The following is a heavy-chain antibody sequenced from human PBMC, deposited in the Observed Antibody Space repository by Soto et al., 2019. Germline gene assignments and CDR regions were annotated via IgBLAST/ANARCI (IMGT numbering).Heavy chain of an antibody. CDR1: GYTFTGYY. CDR3: ARGPHDYSNYPPFAEYFQH. Sequence: ASVKVSCKASGYTFTGYYMHWVRQAPGQGLEWMGWINPNSGGTNYAQKFQGWVTMTRDTSISTAYMELSRLRSDDTAVYYCARGPHDYSNYPPFAEYFQHWGQGTLVTVSS. J-gene: IGHJ1*01. V-gene: IGHV1-2*04. CDR2: INPNSGGT. D-gene: IGHD4-4*01.